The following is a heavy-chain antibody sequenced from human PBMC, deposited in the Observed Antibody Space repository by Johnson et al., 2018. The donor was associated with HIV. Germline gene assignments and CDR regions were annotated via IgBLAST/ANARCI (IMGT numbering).Heavy chain of an antibody. CDR2: INWNGGSI. CDR1: GFTVSSNY. V-gene: IGHV3-66*03. D-gene: IGHD2-15*01. Sequence: VQLVESGGGLIQPGGSLRLSCAASGFTVSSNYMSWVRQAPGKGLEWVSGINWNGGSIGYGDSVKGRFTISRDNSKNTLYLQMNSLRVEDTAVYYVRVVGDAFDVWGQGTMVTVSS. J-gene: IGHJ3*01. CDR3: RVVGDAFDV.